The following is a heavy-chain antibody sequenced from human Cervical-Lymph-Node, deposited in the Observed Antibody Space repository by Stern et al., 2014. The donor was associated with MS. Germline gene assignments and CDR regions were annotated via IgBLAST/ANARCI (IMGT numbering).Heavy chain of an antibody. J-gene: IGHJ4*02. V-gene: IGHV3-30*14. Sequence: MQLVESGGGVVQPGTSLRLSCAASGFTFSTYTIHWFRQAPGKGLEWVSVFTRDNDRYYADSVKGRFTISRDNSKSTVYLQMSSRRVEDTAVYYCVRDWPSNFDYWGQGTLVTVSS. CDR1: GFTFSTYT. CDR2: FTRDNDR. CDR3: VRDWPSNFDY.